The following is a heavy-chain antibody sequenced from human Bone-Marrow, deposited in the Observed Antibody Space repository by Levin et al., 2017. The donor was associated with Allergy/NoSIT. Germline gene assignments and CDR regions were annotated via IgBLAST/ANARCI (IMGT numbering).Heavy chain of an antibody. CDR2: IYPPGTT. D-gene: IGHD2-21*01. CDR1: GGSIGSHY. J-gene: IGHJ4*02. CDR3: ARDGAVVPFDY. V-gene: IGHV4-59*11. Sequence: SETLSLTCTVSGGSIGSHYWSWVRQSPGKGLEWIGYIYPPGTTKYNPSLKSRVTVSVDTSKNQFSLKLTSVTAAYTAVYYCARDGAVVPFDYWGQGILVTVSS.